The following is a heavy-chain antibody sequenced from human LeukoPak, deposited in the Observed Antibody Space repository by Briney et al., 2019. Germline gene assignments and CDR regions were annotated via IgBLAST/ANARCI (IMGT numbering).Heavy chain of an antibody. CDR2: INPNSGGT. V-gene: IGHV1-2*04. D-gene: IGHD3-10*01. CDR3: ATGRDYFGSGNNDAFDI. Sequence: ASVKVSCKACGYTFTGYYMHWVRQAPGQGLEWLGWINPNSGGTNYAQKFQGWVTMTRDTSISTAYMELSRLRSDDTAVYYCATGRDYFGSGNNDAFDIWGQGTMVTVSS. CDR1: GYTFTGYY. J-gene: IGHJ3*02.